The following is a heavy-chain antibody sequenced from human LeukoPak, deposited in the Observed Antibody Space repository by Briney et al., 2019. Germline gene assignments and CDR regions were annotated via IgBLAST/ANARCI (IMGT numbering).Heavy chain of an antibody. V-gene: IGHV4-59*13. Sequence: SETLSLTCTVSGGSISSYYWSWIRQPPGKGLKWIGYIYYSGSTSYNPSLKSRVTISVDTSKNQFSLKLNSVTAADTAMYYCARLFHPALSGNYPFDYWGQGTLVTVSS. CDR2: IYYSGST. J-gene: IGHJ4*02. CDR1: GGSISSYY. D-gene: IGHD1-26*01. CDR3: ARLFHPALSGNYPFDY.